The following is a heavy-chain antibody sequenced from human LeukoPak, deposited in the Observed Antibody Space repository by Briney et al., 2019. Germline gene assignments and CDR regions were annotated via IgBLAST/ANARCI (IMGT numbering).Heavy chain of an antibody. D-gene: IGHD3-22*01. J-gene: IGHJ4*02. CDR3: AFTYYYDSSGRDLFDY. CDR1: GYTFTGYY. CDR2: INPNSGGT. V-gene: IGHV1-2*02. Sequence: ASVKVSCKASGYTFTGYYMHWVRQAPGQGLEWMGWINPNSGGTNYAQKFQGRVTMTRDTSISTAYMELSRLRSDDTAVYYCAFTYYYDSSGRDLFDYWGQGTLVTVPS.